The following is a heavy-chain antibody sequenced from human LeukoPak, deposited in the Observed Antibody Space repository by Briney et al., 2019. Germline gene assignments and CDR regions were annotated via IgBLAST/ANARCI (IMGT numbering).Heavy chain of an antibody. CDR1: GYTFTSYD. Sequence: ASVKVSCQASGYTFTSYDINWVRQATGQGLEWMGWMNPNSGNTGYAQKFQGRVTMTSNTSISTAYMELSSPRSEDTAVYYCASMGYCSSTSCYYYYYMDVWGKGTTVTVSS. CDR3: ASMGYCSSTSCYYYYYMDV. V-gene: IGHV1-8*01. D-gene: IGHD2-2*01. CDR2: MNPNSGNT. J-gene: IGHJ6*03.